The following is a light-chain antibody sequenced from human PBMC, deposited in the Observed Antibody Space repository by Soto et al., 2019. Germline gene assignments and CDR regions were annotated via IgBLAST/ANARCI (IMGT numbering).Light chain of an antibody. V-gene: IGKV1-5*01. J-gene: IGKJ1*01. CDR2: DAS. CDR1: QSISNW. Sequence: DIHMTQSPSTLPASVGDRVTITCRASQSISNWLAWYQQKPGKDPNLLIYDASSLQSGVPSRFSGSGFGTEFTLTISSLQPGDFATYYCQQYSSRSTFGQGTKVDI. CDR3: QQYSSRST.